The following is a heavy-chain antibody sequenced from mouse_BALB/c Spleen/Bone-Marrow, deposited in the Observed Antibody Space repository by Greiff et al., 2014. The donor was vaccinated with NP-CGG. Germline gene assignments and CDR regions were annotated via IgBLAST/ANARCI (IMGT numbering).Heavy chain of an antibody. Sequence: EVQLQQSGAELVKPGASVKLSCTASGFNIKDTYMHWVKQRPEQGLEWIGRIDPANGNTKYDPKFQGKATITADTSSNTAYLQLSSLTSEDTAVYYCARYYYGCSYFDYWGQGTTLTVSS. D-gene: IGHD1-1*01. CDR1: GFNIKDTY. V-gene: IGHV14-3*02. CDR3: ARYYYGCSYFDY. J-gene: IGHJ2*01. CDR2: IDPANGNT.